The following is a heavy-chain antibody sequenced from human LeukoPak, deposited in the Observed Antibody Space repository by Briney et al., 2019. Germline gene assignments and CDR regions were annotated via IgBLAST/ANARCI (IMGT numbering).Heavy chain of an antibody. D-gene: IGHD1-26*01. V-gene: IGHV1-69*05. CDR1: VGSFSSHA. Sequence: SVKVSCKASVGSFSSHAISWVRQAPGQALEWMGGIIPIFGTGNYAQKFQGRVTITTDESTSTAYMELSSLRSEDTAVYYCARSRAVEWELRTDYYYYMDVWGKGTTVTVSS. CDR2: IIPIFGTG. CDR3: ARSRAVEWELRTDYYYYMDV. J-gene: IGHJ6*03.